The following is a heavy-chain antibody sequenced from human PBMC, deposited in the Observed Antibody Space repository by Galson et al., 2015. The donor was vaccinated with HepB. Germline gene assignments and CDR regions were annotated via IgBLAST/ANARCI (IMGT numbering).Heavy chain of an antibody. Sequence: SVKVSCKASGYIFTSYYMHWVRQAPGQGLEWMGIINPSGGSATYAQKFQGRVTMTRDTSTSAVYMELSSLRSDDTPVYYCARAPFDIVYRTGYSDPCCPGTL. D-gene: IGHD2-15*01. CDR3: ARAPFDIVYRTGYSDP. J-gene: IGHJ5*02. CDR2: INPSGGSA. V-gene: IGHV1-46*01. CDR1: GYIFTSYY.